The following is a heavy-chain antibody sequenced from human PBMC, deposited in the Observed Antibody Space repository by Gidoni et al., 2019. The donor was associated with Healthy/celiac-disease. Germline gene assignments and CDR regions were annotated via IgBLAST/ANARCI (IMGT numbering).Heavy chain of an antibody. CDR3: ARATVTTSDNWFDP. D-gene: IGHD4-17*01. CDR1: GGTFSSYA. Sequence: QVQLVQSGAEVKKPGSSVKVSCNASGGTFSSYAISWVRQAPGQGLEWMGGIIPILGTANYAQKFQGRVTITADESTSTAYMELSSLRSEDTAVYYCARATVTTSDNWFDPWGQGTLVTVSS. J-gene: IGHJ5*02. V-gene: IGHV1-69*01. CDR2: IIPILGTA.